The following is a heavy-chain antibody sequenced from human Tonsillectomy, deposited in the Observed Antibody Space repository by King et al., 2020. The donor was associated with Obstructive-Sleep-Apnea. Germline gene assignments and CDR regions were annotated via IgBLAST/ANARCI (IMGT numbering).Heavy chain of an antibody. D-gene: IGHD2-2*01. CDR1: GFNFSSDA. CDR3: AKYEFQLLFYYGMDV. CDR2: ISGRGGAT. Sequence: VQLVESGGGLVQPGGSLRLSCAASGFNFSSDAMSWVRQAPGKGLEWVSAISGRGGATYYADSVKGRFTVSRDNSEKTLDLQMNSLRAEDTAVYYCAKYEFQLLFYYGMDVWGQGTTVTVSS. V-gene: IGHV3-23*04. J-gene: IGHJ6*02.